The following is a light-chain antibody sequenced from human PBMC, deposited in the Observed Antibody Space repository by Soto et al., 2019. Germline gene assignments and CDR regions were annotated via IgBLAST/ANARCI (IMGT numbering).Light chain of an antibody. V-gene: IGLV1-36*01. CDR2: YDD. Sequence: SVLTQPPSVSGAPGQRVTISCSGSTSNIGNNAVNWYQQLPGKAPRALIYYDDLLPTGVSKRFSGSKSGTSVSLAISGLQSDDEADYYGASWDDTLSGVVFGGGTKLTVL. CDR3: ASWDDTLSGVV. CDR1: TSNIGNNA. J-gene: IGLJ3*02.